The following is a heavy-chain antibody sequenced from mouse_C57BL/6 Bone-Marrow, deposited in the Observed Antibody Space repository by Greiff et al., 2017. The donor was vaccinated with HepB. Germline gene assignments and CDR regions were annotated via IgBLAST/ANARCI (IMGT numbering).Heavy chain of an antibody. CDR2: ISYDGSN. V-gene: IGHV3-6*01. D-gene: IGHD1-1*01. J-gene: IGHJ2*01. Sequence: EVQLQESGPGLVKPSQSLSLTCSVTGYSITSGYYWNWIRQFPGNKLEWMGYISYDGSNNYNPSLKNRISITRDTSKNQFFLKLNTVTTEDTATYYCARDATVVATVQYFDYWGQGTTLTVSS. CDR1: GYSITSGYY. CDR3: ARDATVVATVQYFDY.